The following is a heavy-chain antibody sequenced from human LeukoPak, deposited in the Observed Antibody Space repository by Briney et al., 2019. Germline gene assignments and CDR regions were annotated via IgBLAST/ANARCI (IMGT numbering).Heavy chain of an antibody. CDR2: VSYDGRSK. Sequence: GGSLRLSCVGSGFHFRTYNMNWVRLAPGKGLDWVAVVSYDGRSKFYADSVKGRFTISRDNSNNTLFLQMDSLRPEDTAVYHCARDSRLFDREPQLLQETDSWGRGTLVIVSS. CDR1: GFHFRTYN. J-gene: IGHJ5*01. D-gene: IGHD6-13*01. CDR3: ARDSRLFDREPQLLQETDS. V-gene: IGHV3-30*03.